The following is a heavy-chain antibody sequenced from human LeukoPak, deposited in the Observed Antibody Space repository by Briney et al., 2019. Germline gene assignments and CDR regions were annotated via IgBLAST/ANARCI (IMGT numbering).Heavy chain of an antibody. CDR2: INPNSGGT. V-gene: IGHV1-2*02. CDR1: GYTFTGYY. Sequence: ASVKVSCKASGYTFTGYYMHWVRQAPGQGLEWMGWINPNSGGTNYAQKFQGRVTMTRDTSIITAYMELSRLRSDDTAVYYCARRFRYCSGGSCSGRLYAFDIWGQGTMVTVSS. CDR3: ARRFRYCSGGSCSGRLYAFDI. D-gene: IGHD2-15*01. J-gene: IGHJ3*02.